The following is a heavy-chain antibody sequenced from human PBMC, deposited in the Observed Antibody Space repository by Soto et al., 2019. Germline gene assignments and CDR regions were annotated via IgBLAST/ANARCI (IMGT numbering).Heavy chain of an antibody. CDR2: INPGNGNT. CDR3: ARSPWRGGDFYYSMDF. J-gene: IGHJ6*02. Sequence: VASVKVSCKASGYTFTNCAMHWVRQAPGQRLEWMGWINPGNGNTIYSQKFQGRVTMTRDTSANTAYMELSRLGSDDTTVYYCARSPWRGGDFYYSMDFWGQGTLVTVSS. D-gene: IGHD3-10*01. V-gene: IGHV1-3*01. CDR1: GYTFTNCA.